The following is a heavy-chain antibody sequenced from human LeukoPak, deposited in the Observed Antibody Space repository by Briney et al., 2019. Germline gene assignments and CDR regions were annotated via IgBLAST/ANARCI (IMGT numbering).Heavy chain of an antibody. Sequence: ASVKVSCKTSGYTFSAFYMHWVRQAPGQGPEWMGWINTNTGNPTYAQGFTGRFVFSLDTSVSTAYLQISSLKAEDTAVYYCARGLGPYYDFWSGYYLAAFDIWGQGTMVTVSS. D-gene: IGHD3-3*01. J-gene: IGHJ3*02. CDR2: INTNTGNP. CDR3: ARGLGPYYDFWSGYYLAAFDI. V-gene: IGHV7-4-1*02. CDR1: GYTFSAFY.